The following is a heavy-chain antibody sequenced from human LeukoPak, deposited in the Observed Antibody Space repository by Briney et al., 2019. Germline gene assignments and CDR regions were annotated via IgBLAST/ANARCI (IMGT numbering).Heavy chain of an antibody. D-gene: IGHD3-3*01. CDR3: VSSPPRYDFWSGYSGSKNWFDP. V-gene: IGHV4-34*01. Sequence: SETLSLTCAVYGGSFSGYYWSWIRQPRGEGLERIGEINHSRSTNYNPSLKSRVTISVDTSKNQFSLKLSSVTAADTAVYYCVSSPPRYDFWSGYSGSKNWFDPWGQGTLVTVSS. J-gene: IGHJ5*02. CDR1: GGSFSGYY. CDR2: INHSRST.